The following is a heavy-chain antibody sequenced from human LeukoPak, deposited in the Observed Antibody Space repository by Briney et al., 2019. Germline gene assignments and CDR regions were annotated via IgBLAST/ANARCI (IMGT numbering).Heavy chain of an antibody. CDR2: INPSGGST. Sequence: ASVKVSCKASGYTFTSYYMHWVRQAPGQGLEWMGLINPSGGSTSYAQKFQGRVTMTRDTSTSTVYMELSSLRSEDTAVYYCARGISSTPEWRTSKGPDYWGQGTLVTVSS. V-gene: IGHV1-46*01. J-gene: IGHJ4*02. CDR1: GYTFTSYY. CDR3: ARGISSTPEWRTSKGPDY. D-gene: IGHD2-2*01.